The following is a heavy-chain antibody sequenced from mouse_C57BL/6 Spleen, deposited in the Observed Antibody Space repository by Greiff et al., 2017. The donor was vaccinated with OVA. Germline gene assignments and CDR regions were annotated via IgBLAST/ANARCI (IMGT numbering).Heavy chain of an antibody. CDR1: GYTFTNYW. Sequence: VQLQQSGAELVRPGTSVKMSCKASGYTFTNYWIGWAKQRPGHGLEWIGDIYPGGGYTNYNEKFKGKATLTADKSSSTAYMQCSSLTSEDSAIYYCARKGVTTESPYWYFDVWGTGTTVTVSS. CDR2: IYPGGGYT. D-gene: IGHD2-2*01. CDR3: ARKGVTTESPYWYFDV. J-gene: IGHJ1*03. V-gene: IGHV1-63*01.